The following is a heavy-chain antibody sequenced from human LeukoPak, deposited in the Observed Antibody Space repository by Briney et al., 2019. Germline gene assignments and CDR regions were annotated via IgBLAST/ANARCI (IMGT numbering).Heavy chain of an antibody. CDR3: AKGFRSGWYLDYFDY. CDR2: ISGSGGST. V-gene: IGHV3-23*01. J-gene: IGHJ4*02. D-gene: IGHD6-19*01. CDR1: GFTFSRYA. Sequence: GGSPRLSCAASGFTFSRYAMSWVRQAPGKGLEWVSAISGSGGSTYYADSVKGRFTISRYNSKNTLYLQMNSLRAEDTAVYYCAKGFRSGWYLDYFDYWGQGTLVTVSS.